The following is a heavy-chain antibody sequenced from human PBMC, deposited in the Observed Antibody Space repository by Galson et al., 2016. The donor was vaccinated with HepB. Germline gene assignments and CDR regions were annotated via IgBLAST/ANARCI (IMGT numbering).Heavy chain of an antibody. J-gene: IGHJ3*01. Sequence: QVQLQESGPGLVKPSETLSLTCTVSGGSISSSFYYWAWIRQPPGKGLEWIGNIYYSGTTYYNPSLQSRVSISLDTSKNQFSLILHLLTAADTDLYSCVRQDRAGLVNFWGPGTMVTVSS. CDR1: GGSISSSFYY. V-gene: IGHV4-39*01. CDR3: VRQDRAGLVNF. D-gene: IGHD3/OR15-3a*01. CDR2: IYYSGTT.